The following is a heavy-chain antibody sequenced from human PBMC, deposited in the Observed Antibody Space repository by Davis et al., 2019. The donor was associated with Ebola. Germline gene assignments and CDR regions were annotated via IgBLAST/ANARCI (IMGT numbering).Heavy chain of an antibody. D-gene: IGHD3-22*01. CDR1: GFTFSSYA. J-gene: IGHJ4*02. CDR3: AREGYYYDSSDGPLYFDY. V-gene: IGHV3-30*04. CDR2: ISYDGKYK. Sequence: GGSLRLSCAASGFTFSSYAMHWVRQAPGKGLQWVAVISYDGKYKYYADSVKGRFTISRDNSKNPLYLQMNSLRAEDTAVYYCAREGYYYDSSDGPLYFDYWGQGTLVTVSS.